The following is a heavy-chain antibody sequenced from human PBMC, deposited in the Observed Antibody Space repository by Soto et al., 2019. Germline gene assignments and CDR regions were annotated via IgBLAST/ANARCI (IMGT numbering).Heavy chain of an antibody. D-gene: IGHD2-2*01. CDR2: INHSGST. V-gene: IGHV4-34*01. Sequence: SETLSLTCAVYGGSFSGYYWSWIRQPPGKGLEWIGEINHSGSTNYNPSLKSRVTISVDTSKNQFSLKLSSVTAADTAVYYCARDIGVYCSSTSCYNGFDPWGQGTLVTVSS. J-gene: IGHJ5*02. CDR1: GGSFSGYY. CDR3: ARDIGVYCSSTSCYNGFDP.